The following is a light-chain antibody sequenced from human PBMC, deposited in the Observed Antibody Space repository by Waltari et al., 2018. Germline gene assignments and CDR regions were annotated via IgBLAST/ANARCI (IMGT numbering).Light chain of an antibody. CDR1: SLRSYY. J-gene: IGLJ2*01. V-gene: IGLV3-19*01. CDR3: NSRDTSGNHLVV. Sequence: SSELTQDPAVSVALGQTVRITCQGDSLRSYYASWYQQRPGQAPVLVIYGENNRPSGIPDRFSGSSSGNTASLTITGAQAEDEADYYCNSRDTSGNHLVVFGGGTKLTVL. CDR2: GEN.